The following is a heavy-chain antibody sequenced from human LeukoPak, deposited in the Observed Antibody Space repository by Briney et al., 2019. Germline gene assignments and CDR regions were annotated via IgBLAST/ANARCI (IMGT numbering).Heavy chain of an antibody. Sequence: SQTLSLTCTVCGGSISSGSYYWRWIRQPAGKGVEWIERVYTSGSTNYNPSLQSRVTISVDTSKNQFSLKLSSVTAADTAVYYCARAGYNYYGSGSYFWFDPWGQGTLVTVSS. V-gene: IGHV4-61*02. CDR3: ARAGYNYYGSGSYFWFDP. D-gene: IGHD3-10*01. J-gene: IGHJ5*02. CDR1: GGSISSGSYY. CDR2: VYTSGST.